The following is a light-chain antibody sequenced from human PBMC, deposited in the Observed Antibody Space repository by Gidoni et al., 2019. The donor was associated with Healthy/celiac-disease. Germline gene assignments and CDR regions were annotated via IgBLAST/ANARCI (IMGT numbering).Light chain of an antibody. Sequence: SYELTQPPSVSVSPGQTARITCSGDALPKQYAYWYQQKPGQAPVLGIYKDSERPSGIPERCSGSSSGTTVTLTISGVQAEDEADYYCQSADSSGTRLVFGGGTKLTVL. CDR2: KDS. V-gene: IGLV3-25*03. CDR1: ALPKQY. J-gene: IGLJ3*02. CDR3: QSADSSGTRLV.